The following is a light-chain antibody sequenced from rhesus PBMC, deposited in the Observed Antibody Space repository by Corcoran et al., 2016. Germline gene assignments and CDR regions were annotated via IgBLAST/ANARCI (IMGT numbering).Light chain of an antibody. CDR1: QGISSG. J-gene: IGKJ1*01. CDR2: AAS. CDR3: QQYDDLPWT. Sequence: DIQMTQSPSSLSASVGDKVTITCHASQGISSGLAWYQQKPGKAPKPLIYAASSLQSGGPSRFSGRGSGTDYTLTIRSLQPEDFSTYYWQQYDDLPWTFGQGTKVEIK. V-gene: IGKV1-19*01.